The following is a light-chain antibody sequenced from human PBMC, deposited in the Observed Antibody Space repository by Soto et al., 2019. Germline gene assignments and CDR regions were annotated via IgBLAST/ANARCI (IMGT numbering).Light chain of an antibody. Sequence: EIVLTQSPGTLSLSPGERATLSCRASQSVGSSYLAWYQQKPGQAPRLLIYGASSRATGIPDRFSGSGSGTDFTLTISRLEPVDFAVYFCQQYGGSTGTFGQGTKVEIK. J-gene: IGKJ1*01. CDR3: QQYGGSTGT. CDR2: GAS. V-gene: IGKV3-20*01. CDR1: QSVGSSY.